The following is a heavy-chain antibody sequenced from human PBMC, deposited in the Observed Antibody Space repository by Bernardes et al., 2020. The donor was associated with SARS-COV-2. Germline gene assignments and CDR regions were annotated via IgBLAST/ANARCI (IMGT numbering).Heavy chain of an antibody. V-gene: IGHV4-31*03. Sequence: TLSRTGTGSGGSISRGGYYWSWLRQHPGKGLEWIGYIYYSGSTYYNPSLKSRVTISVDTSKNQFSLKLSSVTAADTAVYYCARAPKQRITIFGVVGWFDPWGQGTLVTVSS. CDR2: IYYSGST. CDR3: ARAPKQRITIFGVVGWFDP. D-gene: IGHD3-3*01. J-gene: IGHJ5*02. CDR1: GGSISRGGYY.